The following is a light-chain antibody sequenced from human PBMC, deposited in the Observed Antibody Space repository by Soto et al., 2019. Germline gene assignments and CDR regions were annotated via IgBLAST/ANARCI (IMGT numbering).Light chain of an antibody. CDR1: QSISSW. Sequence: DIQMTQSPSTLSASVGDRVTITCRASQSISSWLAWYQQKPGKAPKLLIYKASSLESGVPSRLSGSESGKQYTLTISSLEPDDFATYYCQQYNSYSPDTFGQGTKLEIK. J-gene: IGKJ2*01. CDR2: KAS. V-gene: IGKV1-5*03. CDR3: QQYNSYSPDT.